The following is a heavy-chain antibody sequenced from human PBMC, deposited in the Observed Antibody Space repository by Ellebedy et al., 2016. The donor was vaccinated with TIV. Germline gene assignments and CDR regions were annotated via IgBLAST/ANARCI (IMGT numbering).Heavy chain of an antibody. CDR2: TYYRSKWYY. V-gene: IGHV6-1*01. CDR3: ARVSEQLIRGNSSYTMDV. CDR1: GDSVSSNSAA. D-gene: IGHD6-13*01. J-gene: IGHJ6*02. Sequence: SQTLSLTCAISGDSVSSNSAAWNWIRQSPSRGLEWLGRTYYRSKWYYDYAVSVKSRLSINPDTSKNQFSLQLKSVTPEDTAVYYCARVSEQLIRGNSSYTMDVWGQGTTVTVSS.